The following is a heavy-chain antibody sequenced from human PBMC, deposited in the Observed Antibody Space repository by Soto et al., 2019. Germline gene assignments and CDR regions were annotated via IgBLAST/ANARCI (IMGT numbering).Heavy chain of an antibody. V-gene: IGHV2-5*01. CDR1: GFSFGVSGVG. CDR2: VFWNDDK. D-gene: IGHD2-21*01. J-gene: IGHJ4*02. Sequence: QITLKESGPTLVKPTQTLTLTCTFSGFSFGVSGVGVGWIRQPPGRALEWLGPVFWNDDKRYSPSLESRLTLTKDTSNNQVVLTVTNLDPGDTGTYYCARAYTYDFDHWGQGTLVTVSS. CDR3: ARAYTYDFDH.